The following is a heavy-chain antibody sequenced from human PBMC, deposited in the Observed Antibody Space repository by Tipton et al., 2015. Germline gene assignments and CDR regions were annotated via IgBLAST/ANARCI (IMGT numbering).Heavy chain of an antibody. D-gene: IGHD5-24*01. CDR3: ARGGSPIIEMAYHHYGLDV. CDR2: IYHGGTT. J-gene: IGHJ6*02. CDR1: GGSFYTYY. V-gene: IGHV4-34*01. Sequence: TLSLTCSLSGGSFYTYYGTWIRQPPGQGLEWIGEIYHGGTTNYNPSLRGRFTISLSTSKNQLSLRVDSVPAADTAIYYCARGGSPIIEMAYHHYGLDVWGQGTTVTVSS.